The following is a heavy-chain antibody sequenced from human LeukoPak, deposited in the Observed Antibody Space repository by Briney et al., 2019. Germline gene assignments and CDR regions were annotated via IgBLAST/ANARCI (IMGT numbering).Heavy chain of an antibody. Sequence: PGGSLRLSCAASGFTFSSYSMNWVRQAPGKGLEWVSCISSSRSYIYYADSVKGRFTISRDNAKNSLYLQMNSLRAEDTAVYYCARDPGSSRYYDSSGARGGFDYWGQGTLVTVSS. CDR3: ARDPGSSRYYDSSGARGGFDY. J-gene: IGHJ4*02. CDR2: ISSSRSYI. D-gene: IGHD3-22*01. V-gene: IGHV3-21*01. CDR1: GFTFSSYS.